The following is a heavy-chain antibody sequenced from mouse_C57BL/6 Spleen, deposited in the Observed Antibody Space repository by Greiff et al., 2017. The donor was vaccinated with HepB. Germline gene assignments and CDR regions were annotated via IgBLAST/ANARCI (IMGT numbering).Heavy chain of an antibody. CDR1: GFTFSSYG. CDR2: ISSGGSYT. J-gene: IGHJ1*03. Sequence: EVQVVESGGDLVKPGGSLKLSCAASGFTFSSYGMSWVRQTPDKRLEWVATISSGGSYTYYPDSVKGRFTISRDNAKNTLYLQMSSLKSEDTAMYYCARQGTTYFDVWGTGTTVTVSS. CDR3: ARQGTTYFDV. V-gene: IGHV5-6*01. D-gene: IGHD1-1*01.